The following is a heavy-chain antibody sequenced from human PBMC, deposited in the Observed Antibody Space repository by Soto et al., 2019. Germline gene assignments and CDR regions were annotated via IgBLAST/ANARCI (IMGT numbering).Heavy chain of an antibody. D-gene: IGHD1-1*01. Sequence: ASVKVSCKASEYTFTTYAMHWVRQAPGQRLEWMGWINTGNGNTKYSQKFQGRVTITRDTSASTAYMELSSLISEDTAVYYCARNAVGTYHFYDWGQGTLVTVSS. V-gene: IGHV1-3*04. CDR1: EYTFTTYA. CDR3: ARNAVGTYHFYD. J-gene: IGHJ4*02. CDR2: INTGNGNT.